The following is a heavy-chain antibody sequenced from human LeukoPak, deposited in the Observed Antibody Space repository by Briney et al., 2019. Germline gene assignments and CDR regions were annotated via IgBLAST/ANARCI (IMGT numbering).Heavy chain of an antibody. D-gene: IGHD3-22*01. V-gene: IGHV1-2*02. CDR2: INSNSGGT. Sequence: ASVKVSCKASGYTFTDYYMHWVRQAPGQGLEWMGWINSNSGGTNYAQKLQGRVTMTTDTSTSTAYMELRSLRSDDTAVYYCARGAPNTMIVVPGDYWGQGTLVTVSS. J-gene: IGHJ4*02. CDR3: ARGAPNTMIVVPGDY. CDR1: GYTFTDYY.